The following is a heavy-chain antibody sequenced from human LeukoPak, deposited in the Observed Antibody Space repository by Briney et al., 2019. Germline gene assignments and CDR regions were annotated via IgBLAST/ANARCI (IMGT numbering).Heavy chain of an antibody. D-gene: IGHD3-10*01. CDR1: GVYFSSSGCY. J-gene: IGHJ4*02. CDR2: IFYTGNT. V-gene: IGHV4-39*01. CDR3: AGLGASLEWDSGSFPDY. Sequence: SETLSLTCSVSGVYFSSSGCYWGWIRQPPGKGLEWIGSIFYTGNTYYNPSLKSRITISADTSKNQFSLELRFVTAADTAVYYCAGLGASLEWDSGSFPDYWGQGTLVTVSS.